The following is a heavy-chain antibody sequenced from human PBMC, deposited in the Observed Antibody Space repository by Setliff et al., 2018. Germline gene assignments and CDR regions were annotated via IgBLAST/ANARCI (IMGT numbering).Heavy chain of an antibody. CDR2: ISSSSTYI. Sequence: GSLRLSCAASGFSFSDYSMNWVRQAPGKGLEWVPSISSSSTYIFYADSVRGRFTVSRDNAKNSLYLQMNSLRAEDTAIYYCGPGGKGLLENWGQGTLVTVSS. CDR3: GPGGKGLLEN. D-gene: IGHD3-10*01. J-gene: IGHJ4*02. V-gene: IGHV3-21*01. CDR1: GFSFSDYS.